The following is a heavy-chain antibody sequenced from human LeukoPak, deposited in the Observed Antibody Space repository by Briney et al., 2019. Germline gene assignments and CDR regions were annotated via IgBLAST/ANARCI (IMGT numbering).Heavy chain of an antibody. J-gene: IGHJ1*01. CDR2: IIPIFGIA. CDR1: VGTCSSYA. V-gene: IGHV1-69*04. Sequence: LSCKPSVGTCSSYAISWGRQAPGQGIKWMGRIIPIFGIANYAQKFQGRVTITADKSTSTADMELSSMSSEDTAVYYGASPLKIYYDSSGPTRETEFQHWGQGTLVTVSS. CDR3: ASPLKIYYDSSGPTRETEFQH. D-gene: IGHD3-22*01.